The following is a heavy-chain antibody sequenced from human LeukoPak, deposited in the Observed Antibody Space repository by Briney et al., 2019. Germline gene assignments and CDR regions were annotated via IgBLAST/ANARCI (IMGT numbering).Heavy chain of an antibody. CDR3: ARVGHYYDSSGRTEYFQH. V-gene: IGHV4-30-2*01. J-gene: IGHJ1*01. D-gene: IGHD3-22*01. CDR2: IYHSGST. Sequence: SETLSLTCAVSGGSISSGGYSWGWIRQPPGKGLEWIGYIYHSGSTYYNPSLKSRVTISVDRSKNQFSLKLSSVTAADTAVYYCARVGHYYDSSGRTEYFQHWGQGTLVTVSS. CDR1: GGSISSGGYS.